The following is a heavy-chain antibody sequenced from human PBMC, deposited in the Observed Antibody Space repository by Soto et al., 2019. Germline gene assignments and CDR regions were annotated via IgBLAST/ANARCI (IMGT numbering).Heavy chain of an antibody. D-gene: IGHD2-21*02. Sequence: SETLALTSTVTVESISSRSDYGGWIRQPPGKGLEWIGSIYYSGSTYNNPSLRSRVSMSIDTSKDQFSLKLKSVTAAGTALYFCARQRTSVVTQAYFDVWGPGSLVTVSS. CDR2: IYYSGST. J-gene: IGHJ4*02. V-gene: IGHV4-39*01. CDR3: ARQRTSVVTQAYFDV. CDR1: VESISSRSDY.